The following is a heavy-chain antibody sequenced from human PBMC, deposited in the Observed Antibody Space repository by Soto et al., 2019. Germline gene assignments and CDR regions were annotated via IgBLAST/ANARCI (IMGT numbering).Heavy chain of an antibody. CDR3: ARDPRIAAAGTSPYYYGMDV. CDR1: GFTFSSYP. J-gene: IGHJ6*02. D-gene: IGHD6-13*01. CDR2: ISYDGTNK. Sequence: QVQLVESGGGVVQSGRSLRLSCAASGFTFSSYPMHWVRQAPGKGLEWVAVISYDGTNKYYADSVKGRFTISRDNSKNTLYLQMNSLRAEDTAVYYCARDPRIAAAGTSPYYYGMDVWGQGTTVTVSS. V-gene: IGHV3-30-3*01.